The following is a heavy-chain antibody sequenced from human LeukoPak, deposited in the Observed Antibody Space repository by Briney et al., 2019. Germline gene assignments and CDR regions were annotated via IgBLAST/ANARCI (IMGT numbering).Heavy chain of an antibody. CDR3: ARLPTGYGYYYYYMDV. CDR1: GGSISSSSYY. D-gene: IGHD3-9*01. V-gene: IGHV4-39*01. J-gene: IGHJ6*03. CDR2: IYYSGST. Sequence: SETLSLTCTVSGGSISSSSYYWGWLRQPPGKGLEWIGSIYYSGSTYYNPSLKSRVTISVDTSKNQFSLKLSSVTAADTAVYYCARLPTGYGYYYYYMDVWGKGTTVTISS.